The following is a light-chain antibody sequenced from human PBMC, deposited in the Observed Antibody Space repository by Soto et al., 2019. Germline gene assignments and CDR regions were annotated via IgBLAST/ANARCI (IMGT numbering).Light chain of an antibody. CDR2: GAS. CDR1: QSVDSAY. V-gene: IGKV3-20*01. J-gene: IGKJ4*01. CDR3: QQYNDWPLT. Sequence: EIVLTQSPGTLSLSPGERATLSCRASQSVDSAYLAWYQQKPGQAPRLLIYGASNRATGIPDRFSGSGSGTDFTLSISRLEPEDFAVYYCQQYNDWPLTFGGGTKVEIK.